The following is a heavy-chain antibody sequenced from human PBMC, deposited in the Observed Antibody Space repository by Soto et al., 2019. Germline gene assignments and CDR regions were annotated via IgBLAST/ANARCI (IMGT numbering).Heavy chain of an antibody. J-gene: IGHJ6*04. CDR2: IIPIFGTA. V-gene: IGHV1-69*12. Sequence: QVQLVQSGAEVKKPGSSVKVSCKASGGTFSSYAISWVRQAPGQGLEWMGGIIPIFGTANYAQKFQGRVTITADEYTSTAYMELSSLRSEDTAVYYCASRKNCISTSCYSYYYGMDVWGKGTTVTVSS. D-gene: IGHD2-2*01. CDR3: ASRKNCISTSCYSYYYGMDV. CDR1: GGTFSSYA.